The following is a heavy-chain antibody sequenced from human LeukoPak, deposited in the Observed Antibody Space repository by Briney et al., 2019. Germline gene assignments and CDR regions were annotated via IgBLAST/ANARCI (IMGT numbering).Heavy chain of an antibody. CDR1: GFSVSNKY. J-gene: IGHJ4*02. CDR3: AGGQMLTSGGFDD. V-gene: IGHV3-53*01. CDR2: IYTGGDT. Sequence: PGGSLRLSCAASGFSVSNKYMSWVRQAPGKGLEWVSVIYTGGDTYYADSVRGRFTISRDNSKNTVNLQMNSLRAEDTALCYCAGGQMLTSGGFDDWGQGTLVTVSS. D-gene: IGHD3-16*01.